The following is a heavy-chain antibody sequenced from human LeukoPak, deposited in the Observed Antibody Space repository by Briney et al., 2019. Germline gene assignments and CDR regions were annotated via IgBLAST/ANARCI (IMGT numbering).Heavy chain of an antibody. CDR2: INHSGST. Sequence: SETLSLTCAVYGGSFSGYYWSWIRQPPGKGLEWIGEINHSGSTNYNPSLKSRVTISVDTSKNQFSLKLSSVTAVDTAVYYCARGWGSSWPNYYYYMDVWGKGTTVTVSS. CDR3: ARGWGSSWPNYYYYMDV. CDR1: GGSFSGYY. J-gene: IGHJ6*03. V-gene: IGHV4-34*01. D-gene: IGHD6-13*01.